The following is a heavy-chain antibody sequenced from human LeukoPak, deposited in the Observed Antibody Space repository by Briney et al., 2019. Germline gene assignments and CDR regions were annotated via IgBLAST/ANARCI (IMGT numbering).Heavy chain of an antibody. J-gene: IGHJ4*02. CDR1: GFTFSSYW. CDR2: IKQDGSEK. D-gene: IGHD3-16*01. CDR3: ARDLKSPTMITPFDY. V-gene: IGHV3-7*01. Sequence: GGSLRLSCAASGFTFSSYWMSWVRQAPGKGLEWVANIKQDGSEKYYVDSVKGRFTISRDNAKNSLYLQMNSLRAEDTAVYYCARDLKSPTMITPFDYWGQGTLVTVSS.